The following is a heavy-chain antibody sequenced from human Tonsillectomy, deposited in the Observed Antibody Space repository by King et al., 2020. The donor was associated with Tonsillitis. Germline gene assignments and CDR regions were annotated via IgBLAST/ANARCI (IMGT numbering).Heavy chain of an antibody. D-gene: IGHD3-22*01. J-gene: IGHJ4*02. CDR3: ARDVPPSYYDTSGYYD. CDR1: GYSISSDYY. V-gene: IGHV4-38-2*02. CDR2: IYHSGST. Sequence: QLQESGPGLVKPSETLSLTCTVSGYSISSDYYWGWIRQPPGKGLEWIGSIYHSGSTYYNPSLKSRVTISVYTSKNQFSLKLSSVTAADTAVYYSARDVPPSYYDTSGYYDWGQGTLVTVSS.